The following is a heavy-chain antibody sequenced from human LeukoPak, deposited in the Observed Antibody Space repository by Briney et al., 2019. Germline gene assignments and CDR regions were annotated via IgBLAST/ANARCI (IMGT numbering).Heavy chain of an antibody. CDR1: GYTFTGYY. CDR2: INPNRDGT. Sequence: ASVKVSCKASGYTFTGYYMHWVRQAPGQGLEWVGWINPNRDGTNYAQDFHGRVTMTRDTSISTAYMELSRLRSDDTAVYYCAGARDSGNFGGGQGTLVTVSS. D-gene: IGHD1-26*01. V-gene: IGHV1-2*02. J-gene: IGHJ4*02. CDR3: AGARDSGNFG.